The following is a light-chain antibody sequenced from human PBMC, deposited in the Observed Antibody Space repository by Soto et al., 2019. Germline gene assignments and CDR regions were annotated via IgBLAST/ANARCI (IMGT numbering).Light chain of an antibody. CDR3: QESYSVLWGT. CDR2: GAS. J-gene: IGKJ1*01. Sequence: IQLTHSASSLSVSVGGRVTITCRTSQSINNCLNWYQQKPGKAPKLLIYGASSLQGGVPLRFSGSGSGTDFTLTISRLQPEDFATYYCQESYSVLWGTCGQGTKVDIK. V-gene: IGKV1-39*01. CDR1: QSINNC.